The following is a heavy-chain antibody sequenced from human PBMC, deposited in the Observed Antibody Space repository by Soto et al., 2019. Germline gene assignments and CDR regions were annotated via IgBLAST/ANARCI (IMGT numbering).Heavy chain of an antibody. CDR3: ARRSSSWYASWSDIDY. Sequence: QVQLVQSGAEVKKPGASVKVSCKASGYTFTSYGISWVRHAPGQGLEWMGWISDYNGNTNYAQKLQGRVTMTTDTSTSTAYMELRSLRSDDTAVYYCARRSSSWYASWSDIDYWGQGTLVTVSS. D-gene: IGHD6-13*01. CDR1: GYTFTSYG. CDR2: ISDYNGNT. J-gene: IGHJ4*02. V-gene: IGHV1-18*01.